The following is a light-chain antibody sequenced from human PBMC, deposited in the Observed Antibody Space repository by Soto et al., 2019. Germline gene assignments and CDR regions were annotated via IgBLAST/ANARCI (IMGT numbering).Light chain of an antibody. CDR3: QQRSEWPPT. Sequence: EVLLTQSPATLSLSPGERATLSCRASQSVTSYLAWYQQKPGQAPRLLIYDASNRATGLPARFSGSGSGTDFTLTISSLEPEDFAVYYCQQRSEWPPTFGQGTRLEIK. J-gene: IGKJ5*01. V-gene: IGKV3-11*01. CDR2: DAS. CDR1: QSVTSY.